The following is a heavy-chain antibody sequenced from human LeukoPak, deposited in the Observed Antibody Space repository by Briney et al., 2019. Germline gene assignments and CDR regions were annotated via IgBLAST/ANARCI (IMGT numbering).Heavy chain of an antibody. CDR2: IYYSGST. Sequence: SETLSLTCTVSGGSISSYYWSWIRQPPGKGLEWMGYIYYSGSTNYNPSLKSRVTISVDTSKNQFSLKLSSVTAADTAVYYCARARHYYDSSGYYPLDYWGQGTLVTVSS. CDR1: GGSISSYY. D-gene: IGHD3-22*01. V-gene: IGHV4-59*01. CDR3: ARARHYYDSSGYYPLDY. J-gene: IGHJ4*02.